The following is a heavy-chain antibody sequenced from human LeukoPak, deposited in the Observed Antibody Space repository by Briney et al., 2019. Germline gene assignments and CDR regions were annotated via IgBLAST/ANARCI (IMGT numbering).Heavy chain of an antibody. J-gene: IGHJ4*02. CDR2: IYTSGST. Sequence: SETLSLTCTVSGGSISSYLWCWIRPPAGEGLEWIGRIYTSGSTNYNPSLKRRVTMPVPTSKNQFSLKLSSVTAEARAGYYFTGDRYYGSWSVWGQGTLVSVSS. D-gene: IGHD3-10*01. CDR3: TGDRYYGSWSV. V-gene: IGHV4-4*07. CDR1: GGSISSYL.